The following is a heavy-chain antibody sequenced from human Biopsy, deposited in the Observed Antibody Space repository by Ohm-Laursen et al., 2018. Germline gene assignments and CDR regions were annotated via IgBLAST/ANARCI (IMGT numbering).Heavy chain of an antibody. V-gene: IGHV3-9*01. Sequence: SLRLSCTATGFGFDDYAMQWVRQAPGKGLERGSGISWSSGTIGYTDSVKGRFTVSRDNAKNSLFLQMNSLRVEDTALYYCVKSAYSSGFWAASDYWGQGTLVTVSS. D-gene: IGHD6-19*01. J-gene: IGHJ4*02. CDR2: ISWSSGTI. CDR3: VKSAYSSGFWAASDY. CDR1: GFGFDDYA.